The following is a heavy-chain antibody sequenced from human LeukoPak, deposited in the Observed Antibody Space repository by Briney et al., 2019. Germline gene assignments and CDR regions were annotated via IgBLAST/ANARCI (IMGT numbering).Heavy chain of an antibody. J-gene: IGHJ4*02. Sequence: PSETLSLTCTVSDDSISSYYWSWIRQPPGKGLEWIGEINHSGSTNYNPSLKSRVTISVDTSKNQFSLKLSSVTAADTAVYYCARGYGQFDYWGQGTLVTVSS. D-gene: IGHD3-10*01. CDR1: DDSISSYY. CDR2: INHSGST. V-gene: IGHV4-34*01. CDR3: ARGYGQFDY.